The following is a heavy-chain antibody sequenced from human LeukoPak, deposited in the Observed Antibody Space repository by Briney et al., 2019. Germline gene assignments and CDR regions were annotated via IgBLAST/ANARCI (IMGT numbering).Heavy chain of an antibody. Sequence: PSETLSLTCTVSGGSISSSNYYWGWIRQPPGKGLEWIGSIYYSGSTYDNPSLKSRVAISVDTSKNRFSLKLSSVTAADTAVYYCTRHLYGLGSRYWGQGALVTVSS. V-gene: IGHV4-39*01. CDR1: GGSISSSNYY. J-gene: IGHJ4*02. D-gene: IGHD3-10*01. CDR2: IYYSGST. CDR3: TRHLYGLGSRY.